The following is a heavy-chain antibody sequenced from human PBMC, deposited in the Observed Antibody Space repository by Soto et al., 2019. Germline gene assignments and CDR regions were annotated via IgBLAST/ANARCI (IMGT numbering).Heavy chain of an antibody. Sequence: HPGGSLRLSCAASGFTFSSYWMHWVRQAPGKGLVWVSRINSDGSSTSYADSVKGRFTISRDNAKNTLYLQMNSLRAEDTAVYYCARDLDYGGNSVLRVPYYYYGMDVWGQGTTVTVSS. CDR1: GFTFSSYW. CDR3: ARDLDYGGNSVLRVPYYYYGMDV. J-gene: IGHJ6*02. CDR2: INSDGSST. D-gene: IGHD4-17*01. V-gene: IGHV3-74*01.